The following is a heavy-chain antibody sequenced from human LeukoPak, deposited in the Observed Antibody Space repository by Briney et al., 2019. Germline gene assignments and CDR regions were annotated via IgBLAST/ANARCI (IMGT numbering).Heavy chain of an antibody. J-gene: IGHJ4*02. CDR3: AKDRVILTGYINSVFDY. CDR2: ISGSGGST. CDR1: GFTFSSYA. Sequence: PGGSLRLSCAASGFTFSSYAMSWVRQAPGKGLEWVSAISGSGGSTYYADSVKGRFTISRDNSKNTLYLQMNSLRAEDTAVYYCAKDRVILTGYINSVFDYWGQGTLVTVSS. V-gene: IGHV3-23*01. D-gene: IGHD3-9*01.